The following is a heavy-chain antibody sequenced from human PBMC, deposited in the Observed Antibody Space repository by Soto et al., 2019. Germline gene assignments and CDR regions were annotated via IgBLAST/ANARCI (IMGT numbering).Heavy chain of an antibody. V-gene: IGHV3-23*01. Sequence: EVQLLESGGGLVQPGGSLRLSCAAAGFTFSSYAMSWVRQAPGKGLEWVSAISGSGGSTYYADSVKGRFTISRDNSKNTLYLQMNSLRAEDTAVYYCAKDSRVFGVVIPNDYWGQGTLVTVSS. D-gene: IGHD3-3*01. CDR3: AKDSRVFGVVIPNDY. CDR1: GFTFSSYA. J-gene: IGHJ4*02. CDR2: ISGSGGST.